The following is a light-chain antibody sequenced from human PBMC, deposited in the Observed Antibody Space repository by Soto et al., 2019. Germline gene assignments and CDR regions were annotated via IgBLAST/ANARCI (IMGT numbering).Light chain of an antibody. CDR1: QSLNSL. J-gene: IGKJ1*01. V-gene: IGKV1-5*01. CDR3: HQYNNWPWT. CDR2: DAS. Sequence: DIQMTQSPSTLSASVGDGVTITLRASQSLNSLLAWYQQKPGRAPKLLIYDASTLESGVPSRFSGSGSGTEFTLNISSLQSEDFAVYYCHQYNNWPWTFGQGTKVDI.